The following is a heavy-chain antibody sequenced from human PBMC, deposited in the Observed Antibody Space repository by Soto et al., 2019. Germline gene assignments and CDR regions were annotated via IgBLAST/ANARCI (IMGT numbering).Heavy chain of an antibody. CDR2: IWYDGSNK. CDR3: ARDCSGGSCSDI. Sequence: PGGSLRLSCAASGFTFTGYGMHWVRQAPGKGLEWVAVIWYDGSNKYYADSVKGRFTISRDNSKNTLYLQMNSLRAEDTAVYYCARDCSGGSCSDIWGQGTMVTVSS. CDR1: GFTFTGYG. D-gene: IGHD2-15*01. J-gene: IGHJ3*02. V-gene: IGHV3-33*01.